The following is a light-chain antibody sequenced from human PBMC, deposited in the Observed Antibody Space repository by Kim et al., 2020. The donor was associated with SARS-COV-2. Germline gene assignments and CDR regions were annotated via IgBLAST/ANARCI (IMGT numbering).Light chain of an antibody. CDR3: QSSDSSDTFWV. CDR1: ALPNQY. V-gene: IGLV3-25*03. J-gene: IGLJ3*02. CDR2: EDT. Sequence: PGQTARITGSGVALPNQYAYWFHQKPGQAPVLVIYEDTERPSGIPERFSGSTSGTTVTLTISGVQAEDEADYYCQSSDSSDTFWVFGGGTQLTVL.